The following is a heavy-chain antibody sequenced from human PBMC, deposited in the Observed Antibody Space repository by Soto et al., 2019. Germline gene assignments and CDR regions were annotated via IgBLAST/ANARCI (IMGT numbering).Heavy chain of an antibody. CDR1: GYTFTSYD. V-gene: IGHV1-8*01. CDR3: ARGLDCSSTSCHSA. D-gene: IGHD2-2*01. Sequence: ASVEVSCKASGYTFTSYDINWVRQATGQGLEWMGWMNPNSGNTGYAQKFQGRVTMTRNTSISTAYMELSSLRSEDTAVYYCARGLDCSSTSCHSAWGQGTLVTVSS. CDR2: MNPNSGNT. J-gene: IGHJ5*02.